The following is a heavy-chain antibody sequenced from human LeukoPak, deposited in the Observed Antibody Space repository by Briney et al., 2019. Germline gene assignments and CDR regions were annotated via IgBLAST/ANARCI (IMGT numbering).Heavy chain of an antibody. Sequence: ETLSLTCTVSGDSISSYYWSWIRQSAGKGLEWIGRIYTSGSTNFNPSLKRRVSISVDMSNNQCSLRLTTVTAADTAIYYCARLAAGYCNGGSCYDYYGLDVWGQGTTVTVSS. CDR3: ARLAAGYCNGGSCYDYYGLDV. D-gene: IGHD2-15*01. CDR1: GDSISSYY. CDR2: IYTSGST. V-gene: IGHV4-4*07. J-gene: IGHJ6*02.